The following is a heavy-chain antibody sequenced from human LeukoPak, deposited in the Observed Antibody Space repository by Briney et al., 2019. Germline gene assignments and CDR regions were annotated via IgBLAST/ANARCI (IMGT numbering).Heavy chain of an antibody. CDR1: GYTFNNYD. V-gene: IGHV1-8*01. CDR2: MNPNSGNT. D-gene: IGHD5-24*01. CDR3: VRAMAPLDTFNYQYAMDV. Sequence: ASVKVSCKASGYTFNNYDINWVRQAPGQGLEWMGWMNPNSGNTGYAQKFQGRFTLTRETFISTAYMELSSLRSDDTAVYYCVRAMAPLDTFNYQYAMDVWGQGTTVTVSS. J-gene: IGHJ6*02.